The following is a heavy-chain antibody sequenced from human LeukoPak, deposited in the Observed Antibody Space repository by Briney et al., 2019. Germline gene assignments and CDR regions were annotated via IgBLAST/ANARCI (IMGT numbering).Heavy chain of an antibody. D-gene: IGHD1-26*01. J-gene: IGHJ2*01. CDR3: ARDNSDVVGATMYWYFDL. V-gene: IGHV1-46*01. CDR1: GSTFTRHW. CDR2: INPSGTST. Sequence: ASVTVSCKASGSTFTRHWIHWVRQAPGQGLEWMGIINPSGTSTYYAQKFQGRVTMTRDTSTSTLHMELSSLRSEDTAVYYCARDNSDVVGATMYWYFDLWGRGTLVSVSS.